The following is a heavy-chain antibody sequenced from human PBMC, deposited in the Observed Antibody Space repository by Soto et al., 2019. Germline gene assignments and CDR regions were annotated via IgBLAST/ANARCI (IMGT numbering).Heavy chain of an antibody. D-gene: IGHD6-19*01. J-gene: IGHJ4*02. CDR2: INHSGST. CDR1: GGSFSGYY. Sequence: SETLSLTCAVYGGSFSGYYWSWIRQPPGKGLEWIGEINHSGSTNYNPSLKSRVTISVDTSKNQFSLKLSAVTAADTAVYYCARRHEQWLVRARGNYIDYWCQGTLLTISS. V-gene: IGHV4-34*01. CDR3: ARRHEQWLVRARGNYIDY.